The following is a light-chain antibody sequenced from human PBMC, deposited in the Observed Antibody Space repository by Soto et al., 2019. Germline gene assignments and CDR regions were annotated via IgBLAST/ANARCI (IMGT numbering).Light chain of an antibody. CDR3: QQSYSTPWT. CDR2: KAS. CDR1: QGISSY. V-gene: IGKV1-8*01. J-gene: IGKJ1*01. Sequence: AIRMTQSPSSFSASTGDRVTITCRASQGISSYLAWYQQKPGKAPKLLIYKASTLKSGVPSRFSGSGSGTDFTFTISTLQPEDFATYYCQQSYSTPWTFGQGTKVDIK.